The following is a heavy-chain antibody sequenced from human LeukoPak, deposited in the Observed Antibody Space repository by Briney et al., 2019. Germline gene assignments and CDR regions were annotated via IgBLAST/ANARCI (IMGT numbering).Heavy chain of an antibody. CDR2: INHSGST. J-gene: IGHJ4*02. CDR1: GGSFSGYF. Sequence: SETLSLTCAVFGGSFSGYFWTWIRQPPGKGLEWIGEINHSGSTNYNPSLKSRITMSIDTFKNQFSLKLSSVTAADTAVYFCARGWPSLLTLDYWGQGTLVTVSS. D-gene: IGHD3-10*01. V-gene: IGHV4-34*01. CDR3: ARGWPSLLTLDY.